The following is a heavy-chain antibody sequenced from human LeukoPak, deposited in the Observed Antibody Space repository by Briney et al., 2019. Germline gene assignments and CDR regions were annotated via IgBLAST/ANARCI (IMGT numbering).Heavy chain of an antibody. CDR1: GYTFTGYH. Sequence: ASVKVSCKASGYTFTGYHMHWVRQAPGQGLEWMGRINPNSGGTNYAQKFQGRVTMTRDTSISTAYMELSRLRSDDTAVYYCAREPNYYDSIMVDYWGQGTLVTVSS. J-gene: IGHJ4*02. CDR2: INPNSGGT. V-gene: IGHV1-2*06. CDR3: AREPNYYDSIMVDY. D-gene: IGHD3-22*01.